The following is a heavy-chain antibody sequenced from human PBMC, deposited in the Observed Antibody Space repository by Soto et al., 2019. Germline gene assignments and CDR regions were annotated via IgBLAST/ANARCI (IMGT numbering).Heavy chain of an antibody. CDR3: ARGYSILRFLAWSHGD. CDR2: INAGNGNT. J-gene: IGHJ4*02. D-gene: IGHD3-3*01. V-gene: IGHV1-3*01. CDR1: GYTFTSYA. Sequence: GASVKVSCKASGYTFTSYAMHWVRQAPGQRLEWMGWINAGNGNTKYSQKFQGRVTITRDTSASTAYMELSSLRSEDTAVYYCARGYSILRFLAWSHGDWGQGTLVTVSS.